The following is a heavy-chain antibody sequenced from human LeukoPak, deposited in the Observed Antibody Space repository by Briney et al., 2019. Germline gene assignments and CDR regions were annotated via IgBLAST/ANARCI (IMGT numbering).Heavy chain of an antibody. CDR1: GFTFSTYG. J-gene: IGHJ4*02. V-gene: IGHV3-30*02. Sequence: PGGSLRLSCVASGFTFSTYGMHWVRQAPGKGLEWVAYIRFDGSNKYYADSKKGRFTISRDNSKNTLYLQMNSLRAEDTAVYYCARVAAGIAAAGALDYWGQGTLVTVSS. D-gene: IGHD6-13*01. CDR2: IRFDGSNK. CDR3: ARVAAGIAAAGALDY.